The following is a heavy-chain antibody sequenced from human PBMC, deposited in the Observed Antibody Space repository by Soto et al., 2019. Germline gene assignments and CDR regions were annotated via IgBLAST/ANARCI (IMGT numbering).Heavy chain of an antibody. Sequence: QVQLVQSGAEVKKPGSSVKVSCKASGGTFSSYAISWVRQAPGQGLEWMGGIIPIFGTANYAQKFQGRVTITADESTSTTYMGLGSLRSEDTAVYYCAGEAPPPHCSSTSCYIRYSGNHNWFDPWGQGTLVTVSS. CDR3: AGEAPPPHCSSTSCYIRYSGNHNWFDP. CDR2: IIPIFGTA. D-gene: IGHD2-2*02. CDR1: GGTFSSYA. J-gene: IGHJ5*02. V-gene: IGHV1-69*01.